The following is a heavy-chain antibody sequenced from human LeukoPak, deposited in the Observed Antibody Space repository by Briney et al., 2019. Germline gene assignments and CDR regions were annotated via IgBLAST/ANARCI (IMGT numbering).Heavy chain of an antibody. CDR2: IYTSGST. D-gene: IGHD3-9*01. J-gene: IGHJ4*02. Sequence: SETLSLTCTVSGSSFSSSYWSWIRQPAGKGLEWIGRIYTSGSTNYNPSFKSRITMSVDTSKNHFSLRLSSATAADTAVYYCARGNILTGYCFDFWGQGALVTVSS. CDR3: ARGNILTGYCFDF. CDR1: GSSFSSSY. V-gene: IGHV4-4*07.